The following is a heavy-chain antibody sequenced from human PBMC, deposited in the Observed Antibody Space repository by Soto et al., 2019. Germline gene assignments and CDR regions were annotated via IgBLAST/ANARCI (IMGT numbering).Heavy chain of an antibody. CDR3: ARVPLAIAAGGTADY. D-gene: IGHD6-13*01. J-gene: IGHJ4*02. V-gene: IGHV1-18*01. CDR2: ISAYNGNT. Sequence: ASVKVSCKASGYTFTSYGISWVRQAPGQGLEWMGWISAYNGNTNYAQKLQGRVTMTTDTSTSTAYMELRSLRSDDTAVYYCARVPLAIAAGGTADYWGQGTLVTVS. CDR1: GYTFTSYG.